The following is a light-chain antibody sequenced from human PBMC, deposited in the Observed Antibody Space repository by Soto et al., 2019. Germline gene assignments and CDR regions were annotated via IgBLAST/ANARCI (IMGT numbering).Light chain of an antibody. CDR3: AAWDDSLNGVV. Sequence: QSVLTQPPSASGTPGLRVTISCSGSSSNIGSNTVNWYQQLPGTAPKLLIYSNNQRPSGVPDRFSGSKSGTSASLAISGLQSEDEADYYCAAWDDSLNGVVFGGGTKLTVL. V-gene: IGLV1-44*01. CDR1: SSNIGSNT. CDR2: SNN. J-gene: IGLJ2*01.